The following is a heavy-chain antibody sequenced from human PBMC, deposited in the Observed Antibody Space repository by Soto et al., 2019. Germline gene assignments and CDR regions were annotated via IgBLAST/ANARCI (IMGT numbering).Heavy chain of an antibody. CDR1: GFTFNNYA. J-gene: IGHJ4*02. Sequence: PGGSLRLSCAASGFTFNNYAMTWVRQAPGKGLEWVSGISDSGGDTYNADSVRGRFTISRDNSKNTLYLQMNSLRAEDTAVYYCAQRDCSSINCYVIDYWGQGTLVTVSS. D-gene: IGHD2-2*01. CDR3: AQRDCSSINCYVIDY. CDR2: ISDSGGDT. V-gene: IGHV3-23*01.